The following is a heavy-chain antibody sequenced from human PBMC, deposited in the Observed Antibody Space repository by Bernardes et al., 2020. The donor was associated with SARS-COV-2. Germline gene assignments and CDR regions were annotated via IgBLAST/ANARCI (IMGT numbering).Heavy chain of an antibody. CDR3: LKGGLRLGELWGSD. V-gene: IGHV3-23*01. CDR1: GFTFSTYA. J-gene: IGHJ4*02. Sequence: GGSMRLSCAAAGFTFSTYAMSWVRQAPGKGLEWDSAISGRGESAQSICYAEAVKGRFTISRDNSMNTLYLQMNSLRDEDTAVYYWLKGGLRLGELWGSDGGQGTLVTVSS. CDR2: ISGRGESAQSI. D-gene: IGHD3-16*01.